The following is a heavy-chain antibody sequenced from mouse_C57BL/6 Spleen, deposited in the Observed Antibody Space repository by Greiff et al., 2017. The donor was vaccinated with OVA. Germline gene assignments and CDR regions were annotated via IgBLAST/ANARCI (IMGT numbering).Heavy chain of an antibody. CDR3: ARSLGWLGYFDV. D-gene: IGHD2-3*01. CDR1: GYTFTSYW. V-gene: IGHV1-59*01. J-gene: IGHJ1*03. CDR2: IDPSDSYT. Sequence: QVQLQQPGAELVRPGTSVKLSCKASGYTFTSYWMHWVKQRPGQGLEWIGVIDPSDSYTNYNQKFKGKATLTVDTSSSTAYMQLSSLTSEDSAVYYCARSLGWLGYFDVWGTGTTVTVSS.